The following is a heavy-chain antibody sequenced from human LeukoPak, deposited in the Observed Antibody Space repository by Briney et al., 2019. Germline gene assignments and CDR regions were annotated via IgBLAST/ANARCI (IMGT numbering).Heavy chain of an antibody. CDR3: AREITMVRGVHIDY. Sequence: SETLSLTCAVSGYSISSGYYWGWIRPPPGKGLKWIGSIYHSGSTYYNSSLKSRVTMSVDTSKNQFSLKLSSVTAADTAVYYCAREITMVRGVHIDYWGQGTLVTVSS. D-gene: IGHD3-10*01. V-gene: IGHV4-38-2*02. CDR2: IYHSGST. CDR1: GYSISSGYY. J-gene: IGHJ4*02.